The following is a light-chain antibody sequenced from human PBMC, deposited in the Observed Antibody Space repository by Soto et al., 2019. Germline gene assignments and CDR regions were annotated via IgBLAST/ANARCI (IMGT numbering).Light chain of an antibody. CDR3: QSYDSGLSGYV. V-gene: IGLV1-40*01. J-gene: IGLJ1*01. CDR2: GNS. Sequence: QAVLTQPAAVSGAPGQRVTISCTGSSSNIGAGYDVHWYQQLPGAAPKLLIYGNSNRPSGVPDRFSGSKSGTSASLAITGLQLEDEADYYCQSYDSGLSGYVFGTGTKVTVL. CDR1: SSNIGAGYD.